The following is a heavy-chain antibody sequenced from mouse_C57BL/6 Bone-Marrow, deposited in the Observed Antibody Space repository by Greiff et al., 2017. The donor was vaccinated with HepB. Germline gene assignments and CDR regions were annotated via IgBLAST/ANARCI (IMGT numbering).Heavy chain of an antibody. D-gene: IGHD2-3*01. CDR1: GYTFTDYE. V-gene: IGHV1-15*01. J-gene: IGHJ3*01. CDR2: IDPETGGT. Sequence: QVQLQQSGAELVRPGASVTLSCKASGYTFTDYEMHWVKQTPVHGLEWIGAIDPETGGTAYNQKFKGKAILTADKSSSTAYMELRSLTSEASAVYYCTRSDDGYYRYWFAYWGQGTLVTVSA. CDR3: TRSDDGYYRYWFAY.